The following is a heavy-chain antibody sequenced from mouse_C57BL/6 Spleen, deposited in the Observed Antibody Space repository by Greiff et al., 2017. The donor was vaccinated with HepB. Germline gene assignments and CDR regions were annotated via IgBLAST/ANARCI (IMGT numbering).Heavy chain of an antibody. Sequence: VQLQQPGAELVKPGASVKLSCKASGYTFTSYWMHWVKQRPGQGLEWIGMIHPNSGSTNYNEKFKSKATLTVDKSSSTAYMQLSSLTSEDSAVYYCARESNYVNYYAMDYWGQGTSVTVSS. D-gene: IGHD2-5*01. CDR2: IHPNSGST. CDR3: ARESNYVNYYAMDY. J-gene: IGHJ4*01. V-gene: IGHV1-64*01. CDR1: GYTFTSYW.